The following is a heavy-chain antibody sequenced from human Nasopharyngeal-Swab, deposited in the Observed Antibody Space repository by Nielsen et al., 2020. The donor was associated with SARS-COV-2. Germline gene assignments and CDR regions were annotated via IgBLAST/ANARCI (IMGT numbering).Heavy chain of an antibody. Sequence: SETLSLTCTVSGGSISSYYWSWIRQPAGKGLEWIGLIYTSGSTNYNPSLKSRVTISVDTSKNQFSLKLSSVTAADTAVYYCASVYSSSDSAFDIWGQGTMVTVSS. V-gene: IGHV4-4*07. J-gene: IGHJ3*02. D-gene: IGHD6-6*01. CDR1: GGSISSYY. CDR2: IYTSGST. CDR3: ASVYSSSDSAFDI.